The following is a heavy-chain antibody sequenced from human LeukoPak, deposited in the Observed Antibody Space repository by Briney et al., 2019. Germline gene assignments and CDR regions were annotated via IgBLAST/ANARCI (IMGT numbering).Heavy chain of an antibody. Sequence: GASVKVSCKASGYTFTGYYMHWVRQAPGQGLEWMGWINPNSGGTNYAQKFQGRVTMTRNTSISTAYMELSSLRSEDTAVYYCARGRTRRGGWSPYYFDYWGQGTLVTVSS. V-gene: IGHV1-2*02. J-gene: IGHJ4*02. CDR1: GYTFTGYY. D-gene: IGHD6-19*01. CDR3: ARGRTRRGGWSPYYFDY. CDR2: INPNSGGT.